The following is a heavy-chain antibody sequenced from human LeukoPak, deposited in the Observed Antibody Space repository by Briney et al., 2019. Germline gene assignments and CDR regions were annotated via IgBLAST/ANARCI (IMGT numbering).Heavy chain of an antibody. V-gene: IGHV3-30*02. CDR1: GFTFSSYG. D-gene: IGHD4-17*01. CDR3: TKRGGTTVTTSNFHMDV. J-gene: IGHJ6*03. CDR2: IGYDGSNK. Sequence: GGSLRLSCAASGFTFSSYGMHWVRQAPGKGLEWVAFIGYDGSNKYTADSARGRFTLSRDNSKDTLYLQMNSLRAEDTAVYYCTKRGGTTVTTSNFHMDVWGKGTTVTVSS.